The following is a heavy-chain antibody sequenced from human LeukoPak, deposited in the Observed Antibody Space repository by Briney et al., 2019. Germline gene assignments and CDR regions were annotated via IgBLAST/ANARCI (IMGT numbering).Heavy chain of an antibody. J-gene: IGHJ1*01. CDR2: MNPNSGNT. D-gene: IGHD6-19*01. CDR3: TRGHSAD. Sequence: AASVKVSCKASGYTFTSYDITWVRQATGQGLEWMGWMNPNSGNTGYAQKFQGRVTMTRNTSISTAYMDLCSLRSEDTAVYYCTRGHSADWGQGTLVTVSS. CDR1: GYTFTSYD. V-gene: IGHV1-8*01.